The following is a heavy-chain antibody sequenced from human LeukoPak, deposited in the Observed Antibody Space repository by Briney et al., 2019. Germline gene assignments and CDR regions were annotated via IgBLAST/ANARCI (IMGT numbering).Heavy chain of an antibody. CDR3: ARLGFCTSGSCSAEGHLGH. CDR2: FTASSA. D-gene: IGHD2-2*01. Sequence: GGSLRLSCTASGFTFRDYAMSSVRQAPGEGLEWVSTFTASSANYADSVRGRFTISRDNSKNTLYLQMSSLRAEDAAVYCCARLGFCTSGSCSAEGHLGHWGQGALVTVSS. J-gene: IGHJ4*02. CDR1: GFTFRDYA. V-gene: IGHV3-23*01.